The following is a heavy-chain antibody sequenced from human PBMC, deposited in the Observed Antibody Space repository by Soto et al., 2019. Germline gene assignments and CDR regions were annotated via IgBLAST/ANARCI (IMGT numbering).Heavy chain of an antibody. D-gene: IGHD2-15*01. CDR1: GFTFSNAW. CDR2: IKSKTDGGTT. CDR3: TTDDRIVVVVAATRWIFDY. V-gene: IGHV3-15*01. Sequence: GGSLRLSCAASGFTFSNAWMSWVRQAPGKGLEWVGRIKSKTDGGTTDYAAPVKGRFTISRDDSKNTLYLQMNSLKTEDTAVYYCTTDDRIVVVVAATRWIFDYWGQGTLVTVSS. J-gene: IGHJ4*02.